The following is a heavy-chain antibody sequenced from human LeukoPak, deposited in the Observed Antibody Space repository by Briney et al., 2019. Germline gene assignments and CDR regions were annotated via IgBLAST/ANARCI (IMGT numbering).Heavy chain of an antibody. CDR2: INPSGGST. Sequence: ASVKVSCKASGYTFTSYYMHWVRQAPGQGLEWMGIINPSGGSTSYAQKFQGRVTMTRDTSTSTVYMELSSLRSEDMAVYYCARGWVYGDYVWYMDVWGKGTTVTVSS. CDR3: ARGWVYGDYVWYMDV. J-gene: IGHJ6*03. D-gene: IGHD4-17*01. V-gene: IGHV1-46*01. CDR1: GYTFTSYY.